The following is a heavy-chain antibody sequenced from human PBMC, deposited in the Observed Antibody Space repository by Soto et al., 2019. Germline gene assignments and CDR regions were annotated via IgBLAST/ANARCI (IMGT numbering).Heavy chain of an antibody. CDR1: GFAFNTHA. Sequence: EVQLLESGGGLVQPGGSLRLSCAASGFAFNTHALSWVRQAPGKGLEWVSGISASGVTTYYADSVKGRFTISRDNSKNTDSLEMNTLRAEDPAFHYCAKDRTRLLRLAAYSQAIKVLLVGPCFGSGGQGPLSTFS. V-gene: IGHV3-23*01. J-gene: IGHJ4*02. CDR2: ISASGVTT. CDR3: AKDRTRLLRLAAYSQAIKVLLVGPCFGS. D-gene: IGHD2-8*02.